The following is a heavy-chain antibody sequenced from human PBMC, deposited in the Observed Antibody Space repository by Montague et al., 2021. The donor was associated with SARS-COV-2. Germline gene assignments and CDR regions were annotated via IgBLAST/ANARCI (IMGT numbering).Heavy chain of an antibody. CDR1: AFTFTSYS. J-gene: IGHJ6*02. V-gene: IGHV3-30*04. CDR2: ISYDGSHK. Sequence: SLRLSCAASAFTFTSYSLHWVRQAPGQGLEWVAIISYDGSHKYYXDSVKGRFTISRDNSKNTVYLQMTSLRPEDTAVYYRARVYGSHWPPNYAMDVWGQGTTVTVSS. D-gene: IGHD6-13*01. CDR3: ARVYGSHWPPNYAMDV.